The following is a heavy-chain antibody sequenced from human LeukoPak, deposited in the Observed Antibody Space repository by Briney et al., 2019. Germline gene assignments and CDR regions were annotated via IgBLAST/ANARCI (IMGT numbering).Heavy chain of an antibody. J-gene: IGHJ4*02. Sequence: GGSLRLSCEASGFTFSSYKMNWVRQAPGKGLEWVSSLTSHSSYKYYADSVKGRFTISRDNANNSLYLQMNSLRAEDTAVYYCARESEYSSNAFDYWGQGTLVTVSS. CDR2: LTSHSSYK. CDR1: GFTFSSYK. CDR3: ARESEYSSNAFDY. V-gene: IGHV3-21*01. D-gene: IGHD6-6*01.